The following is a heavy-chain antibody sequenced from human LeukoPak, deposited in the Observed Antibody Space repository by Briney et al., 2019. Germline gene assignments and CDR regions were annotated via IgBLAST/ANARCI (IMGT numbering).Heavy chain of an antibody. Sequence: GGSLRPSCAASGFTFSSYGMHWVRQAPGKGLEWVAFIRYDGSNKYYADSVKGRFTISRDNSKNTLYLQMNSLRAEDTAVYYCAKSPRYCSSTSCSHALYYFDYWGQGTLVTVSS. V-gene: IGHV3-30*02. D-gene: IGHD2-2*01. CDR1: GFTFSSYG. CDR3: AKSPRYCSSTSCSHALYYFDY. CDR2: IRYDGSNK. J-gene: IGHJ4*02.